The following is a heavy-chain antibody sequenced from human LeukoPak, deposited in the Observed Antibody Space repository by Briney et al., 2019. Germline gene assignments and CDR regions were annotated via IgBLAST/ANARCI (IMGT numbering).Heavy chain of an antibody. V-gene: IGHV7-4-1*02. Sequence: PGASVKVSCKASGYTFTSYAMNWVRQAPGQGLEWMGWINTNTGNPTYAQGFTGRFVFSLDTSVSTAYLQISSLKAEDTAVYYCARDQVQWLATGGTLDYWGQGTLVTVSS. D-gene: IGHD6-19*01. CDR1: GYTFTSYA. CDR2: INTNTGNP. CDR3: ARDQVQWLATGGTLDY. J-gene: IGHJ4*02.